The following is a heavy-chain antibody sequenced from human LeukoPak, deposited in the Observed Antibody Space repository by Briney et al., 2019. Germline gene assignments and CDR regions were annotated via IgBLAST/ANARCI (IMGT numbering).Heavy chain of an antibody. V-gene: IGHV7-4-1*02. Sequence: GASVKVSCKASGGTFISYAISWVRQAPGQGLEWMGWINTKTGNPTYAQGFTGRFVFSLDTSVSTAYLQISSLKAEDTAVYYCARPYYYDSSNYAAGFDYWGQGSLVTVSS. D-gene: IGHD3-22*01. CDR1: GGTFISYA. CDR3: ARPYYYDSSNYAAGFDY. J-gene: IGHJ4*02. CDR2: INTKTGNP.